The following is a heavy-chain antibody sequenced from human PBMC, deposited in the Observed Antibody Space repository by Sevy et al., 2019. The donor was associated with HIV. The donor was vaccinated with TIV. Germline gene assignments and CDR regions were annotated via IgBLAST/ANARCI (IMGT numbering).Heavy chain of an antibody. CDR3: AKRRVQSGLSGGGGNYGIDV. V-gene: IGHV3-23*01. Sequence: GGSLRLSCAASGFPFSNYAMSWVRQSPGKGLEWVSTLIGGGSRTNYADSVTGRFTISRDNSRNTLYLQMNSLRAEDTAIYYCAKRRVQSGLSGGGGNYGIDVCGRGTMVTVSS. CDR1: GFPFSNYA. D-gene: IGHD2-8*02. J-gene: IGHJ6*02. CDR2: LIGGGSRT.